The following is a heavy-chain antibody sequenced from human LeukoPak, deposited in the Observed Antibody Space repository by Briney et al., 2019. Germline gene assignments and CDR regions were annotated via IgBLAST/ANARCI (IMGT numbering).Heavy chain of an antibody. D-gene: IGHD3-10*01. Sequence: SETLSLTCTVSGGSATRGAYSWTWIRQPVGKGLEWIGRIYTSGDTKYNPSLKSRVTISVGASNNQFSLKLTSVTAADTAVYYCASGDYGAGSPVMRYWGHGTLVTVSS. CDR2: IYTSGDT. CDR1: GGSATRGAYS. V-gene: IGHV4-61*02. CDR3: ASGDYGAGSPVMRY. J-gene: IGHJ4*01.